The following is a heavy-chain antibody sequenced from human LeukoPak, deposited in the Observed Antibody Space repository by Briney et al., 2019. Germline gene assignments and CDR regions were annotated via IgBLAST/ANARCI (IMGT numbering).Heavy chain of an antibody. V-gene: IGHV3-21*06. CDR3: ARDGVSVVPAEYLTFDY. J-gene: IGHJ4*02. D-gene: IGHD2-2*01. CDR2: ISSSSSYI. CDR1: GFTFRTYS. Sequence: GGSLRLSCAASGFTFRTYSMNWVRQAPGKGLEWVSSISSSSSYIYYADSVKGRFTISRDNAKNSLYLQMNCLRAEDTAVYYCARDGVSVVPAEYLTFDYWGQGTLVTVSS.